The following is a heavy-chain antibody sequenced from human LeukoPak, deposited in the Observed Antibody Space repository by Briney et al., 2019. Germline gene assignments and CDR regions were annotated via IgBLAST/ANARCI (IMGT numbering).Heavy chain of an antibody. J-gene: IGHJ4*02. V-gene: IGHV4-4*07. Sequence: SETLSLTCTVSGGSISSDYWSWIRQPAGKGLEWIGRIYTSGSTNYNPSLKSRVTISVDTSKNQFSLKLSSVTAADTAVYYCARDTPYCSSTSCYDYWGQGTLVTVSS. CDR1: GGSISSDY. CDR2: IYTSGST. D-gene: IGHD2-2*01. CDR3: ARDTPYCSSTSCYDY.